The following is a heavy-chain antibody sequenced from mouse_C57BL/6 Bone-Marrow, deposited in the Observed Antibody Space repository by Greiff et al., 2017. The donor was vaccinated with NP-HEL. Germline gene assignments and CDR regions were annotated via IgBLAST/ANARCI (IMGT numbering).Heavy chain of an antibody. Sequence: QVQLQQPGAELVKPGASVKLSCKASGYTFTSYWMQWVKQRPGQGLEWIGEIDPSDSYPNYNQKFKGKATLTVDTSSSTAYMQLSSLTSEDSAVYYCARAPAVGNGYFDYWGQGTTLTVSS. CDR2: IDPSDSYP. V-gene: IGHV1-50*01. J-gene: IGHJ2*01. CDR3: ARAPAVGNGYFDY. CDR1: GYTFTSYW. D-gene: IGHD2-1*01.